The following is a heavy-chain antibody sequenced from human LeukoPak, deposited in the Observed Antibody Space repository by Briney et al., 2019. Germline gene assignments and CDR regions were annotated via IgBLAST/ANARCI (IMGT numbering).Heavy chain of an antibody. D-gene: IGHD5-18*01. CDR3: ARDLGYSYGYVY. V-gene: IGHV1-3*01. J-gene: IGHJ4*02. CDR2: INAGNGNT. CDR1: GYTFTSYA. Sequence: ASVKVSCKASGYTFTSYAMHWVRQAPGQRLEWMGWINAGNGNTKYSQKFQGRVTITRDTSASTAYMELSSLRSEDTAVYYCARDLGYSYGYVYWGQGTLVTVSS.